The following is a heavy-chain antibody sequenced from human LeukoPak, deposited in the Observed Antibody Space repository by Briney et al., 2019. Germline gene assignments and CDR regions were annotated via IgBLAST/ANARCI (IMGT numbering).Heavy chain of an antibody. D-gene: IGHD3-16*01. CDR2: ISSSSSSYI. CDR1: GFTFSSYS. Sequence: PGGSLRLSCAASGFTFSSYSMNWVRQAPGKGLEWVSSISSSSSSYIYYADSVKGRFTISRDNAKNSLYLQMNSLRAEDTAVYYCARDLPVWEDYYYYYYMDVWGKGTTVTVSS. CDR3: ARDLPVWEDYYYYYYMDV. J-gene: IGHJ6*03. V-gene: IGHV3-21*01.